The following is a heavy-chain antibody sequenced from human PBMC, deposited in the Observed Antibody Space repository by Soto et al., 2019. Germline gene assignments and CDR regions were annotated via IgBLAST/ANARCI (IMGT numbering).Heavy chain of an antibody. Sequence: EVQLVESGGGLVQPGGSLRLSCAASGFTFSSYWMHWVRQAPGKGLVWVSRINSDGSSTSYADSGKGRFTISRDNAKNTLYLQMNSLRAEDTAVYYCAITIGATMFYYYGMDVWGQGTTVTVSS. D-gene: IGHD1-26*01. CDR3: AITIGATMFYYYGMDV. J-gene: IGHJ6*02. V-gene: IGHV3-74*01. CDR1: GFTFSSYW. CDR2: INSDGSST.